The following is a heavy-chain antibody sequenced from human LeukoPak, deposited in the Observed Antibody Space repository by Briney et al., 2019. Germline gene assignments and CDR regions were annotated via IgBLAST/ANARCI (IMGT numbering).Heavy chain of an antibody. CDR3: VRDPHGRGVDV. Sequence: SQTLSLTCAISGDSVSSNSAGWNWVRQSPSRGLEWLGRTYYRSKWCNDYAVSVRSRITINPDTSKNQFSLQLNSVTPEDTAVYYCVRDPHGRGVDVWGQGTTVTVSS. CDR1: GDSVSSNSAG. CDR2: TYYRSKWCN. D-gene: IGHD4-17*01. J-gene: IGHJ6*02. V-gene: IGHV6-1*01.